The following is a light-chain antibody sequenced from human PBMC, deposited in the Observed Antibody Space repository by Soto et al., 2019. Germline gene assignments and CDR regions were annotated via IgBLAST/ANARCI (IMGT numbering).Light chain of an antibody. CDR3: CSYVGATTYV. Sequence: QSVLTQPASVSGSPGQSITISCTVTSSTVGGFNVVSWYQQHPGKAPKVIIYEGIKRPSGVSNRFSGSNSGSTASLTISGLQAEDEADYYCCSYVGATTYVFGTGTKLTVL. CDR1: SSTVGGFNV. J-gene: IGLJ1*01. V-gene: IGLV2-23*01. CDR2: EGI.